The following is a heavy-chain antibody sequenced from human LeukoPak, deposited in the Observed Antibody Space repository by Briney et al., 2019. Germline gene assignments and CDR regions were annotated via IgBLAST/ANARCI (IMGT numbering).Heavy chain of an antibody. V-gene: IGHV3-23*01. CDR3: AKDLIWGPDKMDV. D-gene: IGHD3-16*01. J-gene: IGHJ6*04. Sequence: PGGSLRLSCAASGFTFNSYAMTWVRQAPGKGLEWVSTISGSASNIYYADSVKGRFTISRDNSKSTVFLQMSSLRAEDTAVYYCAKDLIWGPDKMDVWGKGTTVTVSS. CDR1: GFTFNSYA. CDR2: ISGSASNI.